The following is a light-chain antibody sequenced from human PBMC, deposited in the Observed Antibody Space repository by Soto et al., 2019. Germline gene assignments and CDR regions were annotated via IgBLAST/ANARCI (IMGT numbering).Light chain of an antibody. CDR3: QQYGSSPIT. Sequence: EIVLTQSPVTLSLFPGERATLSCGASQSISRSFLAWYQHKPGLAPRFLIYDASSRVTGIPDRFSGSGSGTDFTLTISRLEPEDFAVYYCQQYGSSPITFGQGTRLEIK. CDR1: QSISRSF. CDR2: DAS. V-gene: IGKV3D-20*01. J-gene: IGKJ5*01.